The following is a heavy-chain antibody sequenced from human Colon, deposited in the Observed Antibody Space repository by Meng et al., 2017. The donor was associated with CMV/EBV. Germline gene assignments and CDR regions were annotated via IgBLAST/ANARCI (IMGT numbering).Heavy chain of an antibody. CDR1: RYTFPCYV. V-gene: IGHV1-2*02. CDR2: IHPITRGT. D-gene: IGHD1-26*01. CDR3: ASLSGGDFVD. J-gene: IGHJ4*02. Sequence: VLLVHSGADIKDPCPPGIFSCTPARYTFPCYVMYLLPPAPRQGLYFRVVIHPITRGTNDSQKFQGRVTMTRATSMNTAYMELSRLMYDDTAVYYCASLSGGDFVDWGQGTLVTVSS.